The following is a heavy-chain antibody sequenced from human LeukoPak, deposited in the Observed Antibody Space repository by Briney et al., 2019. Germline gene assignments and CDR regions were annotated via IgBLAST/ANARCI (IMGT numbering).Heavy chain of an antibody. D-gene: IGHD2-21*02. Sequence: GGSLRLSCAASGFTFSNAWMNWVRQAPGKGLEWVGRIKSKTDGGTTDYAAPVKGRFTISRDDSKNTLYLQMNSLKTEDTAVRYCTTGGDWNYYYYYGMDVWGQGTTVTVS. CDR2: IKSKTDGGTT. CDR3: TTGGDWNYYYYYGMDV. J-gene: IGHJ6*02. CDR1: GFTFSNAW. V-gene: IGHV3-15*07.